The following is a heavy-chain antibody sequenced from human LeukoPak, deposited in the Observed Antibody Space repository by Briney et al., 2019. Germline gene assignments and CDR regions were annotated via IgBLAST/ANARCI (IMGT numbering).Heavy chain of an antibody. CDR2: IYHSGSA. Sequence: SETLSLTCTVSGYSISSGYYWGWIRQPPGEGLEWIGSIYHSGSAYYNPSLKSRVTISVDTSKNQFSLKLSSVTAADTAVYYCARETIFGVVIPTSFDYWGQGTLVTVSS. CDR3: ARETIFGVVIPTSFDY. J-gene: IGHJ4*02. CDR1: GYSISSGYY. V-gene: IGHV4-38-2*02. D-gene: IGHD3-3*01.